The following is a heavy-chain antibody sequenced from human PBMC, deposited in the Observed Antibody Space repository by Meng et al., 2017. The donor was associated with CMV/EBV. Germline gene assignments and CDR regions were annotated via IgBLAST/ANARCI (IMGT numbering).Heavy chain of an antibody. CDR2: IYTSGST. Sequence: QVQRQESGPGLVKPSETLSLTCPVSGGSISSYYWSWIRQPAGKGLEWIGRIYTSGSTNYNPSLKSRVTMSVDTSKNQFSLKLSSVTAADTAVYYCARDLMNCSSTSCANWFDPWGQGTLVTVSS. V-gene: IGHV4-4*07. D-gene: IGHD2-2*01. J-gene: IGHJ5*02. CDR3: ARDLMNCSSTSCANWFDP. CDR1: GGSISSYY.